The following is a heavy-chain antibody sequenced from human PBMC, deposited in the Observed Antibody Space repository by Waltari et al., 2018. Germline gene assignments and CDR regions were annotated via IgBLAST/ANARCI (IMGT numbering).Heavy chain of an antibody. CDR2: SMWNSGRT. D-gene: IGHD4-17*01. V-gene: IGHV3-9*02. J-gene: IGHJ6*02. Sequence: EVQLVESGGGLVQPGRSLRLSCTVSGSTSNDHAMHWVRQTPGKGLEWVSGSMWNSGRTGYADSVKGRFTISRDKAKNSLYLQMNSLRLEDTALYYCGKDLTPGGMDVWGQGT. CDR1: GSTSNDHA. CDR3: GKDLTPGGMDV.